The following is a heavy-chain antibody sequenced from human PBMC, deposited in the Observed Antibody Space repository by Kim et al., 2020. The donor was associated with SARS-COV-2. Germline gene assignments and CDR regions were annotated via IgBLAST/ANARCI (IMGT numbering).Heavy chain of an antibody. D-gene: IGHD6-13*01. CDR3: ARSPIAAAAVRFDY. V-gene: IGHV4-39*01. Sequence: NPSLKCRVTISVDTSKNQFSLKLSSVTAADTAVYYCARSPIAAAAVRFDYWGQGTLVTVSS. J-gene: IGHJ4*02.